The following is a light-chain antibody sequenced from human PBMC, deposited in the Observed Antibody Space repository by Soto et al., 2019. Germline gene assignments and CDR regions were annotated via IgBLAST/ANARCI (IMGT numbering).Light chain of an antibody. CDR1: SSNIGSNT. Sequence: QSVLTQPPSASGTPGQRVTISCSGSSSNIGSNTVNWYQQLPGTAPKLLIYCNNQRPSGVPDRFSGSKSGTSASLAISGLQSEDEADYYCAAWDDSLNGDVVFGGGTKLTVL. J-gene: IGLJ2*01. CDR3: AAWDDSLNGDVV. V-gene: IGLV1-44*01. CDR2: CNN.